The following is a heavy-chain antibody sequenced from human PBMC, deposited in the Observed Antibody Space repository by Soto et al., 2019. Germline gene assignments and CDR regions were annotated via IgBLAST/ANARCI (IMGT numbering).Heavy chain of an antibody. CDR1: GGSITNYY. V-gene: IGHV4-59*12. CDR2: IYYSGRT. Sequence: QVQLQESGPGLVKPSETLSLSCTVSGGSITNYYWSWIRQPPGKGLEWMGYIYYSGRTNYNPSLRSRMTISVDTSENQVSLKLNSVTAADTAVYYCARGRWELPYWGQGILVTVSS. D-gene: IGHD1-26*01. CDR3: ARGRWELPY. J-gene: IGHJ4*02.